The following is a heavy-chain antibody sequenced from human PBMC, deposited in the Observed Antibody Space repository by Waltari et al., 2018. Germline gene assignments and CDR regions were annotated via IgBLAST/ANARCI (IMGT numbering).Heavy chain of an antibody. V-gene: IGHV4-39*07. CDR3: AREARVGASTSGGY. D-gene: IGHD1-26*01. J-gene: IGHJ4*02. CDR2: VYYNGAT. Sequence: QMQLQESGPGLVKPSETLSLTCTVSGGSISTTFYYWGWIRQHPGKGLEWIGTVYYNGATQYNASLKSRVTISIDTSKNQFSLKLSSVTAADTAVYYCAREARVGASTSGGYWGQGTLVTVSS. CDR1: GGSISTTFYY.